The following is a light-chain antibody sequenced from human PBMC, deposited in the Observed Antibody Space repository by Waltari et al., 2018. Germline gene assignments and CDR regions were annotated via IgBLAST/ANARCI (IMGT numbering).Light chain of an antibody. Sequence: QSVLTQPPSASGTPGQRVTISCSGSSSNIGSTYVYWYQQLPEPAPKLLIYRNNPRPSGVPDRFSGSKSGTSASLAISGLRSEDEADYYCAAWDDSLSGPWVFGGGTKLTVL. J-gene: IGLJ3*02. CDR1: SSNIGSTY. CDR2: RNN. V-gene: IGLV1-47*01. CDR3: AAWDDSLSGPWV.